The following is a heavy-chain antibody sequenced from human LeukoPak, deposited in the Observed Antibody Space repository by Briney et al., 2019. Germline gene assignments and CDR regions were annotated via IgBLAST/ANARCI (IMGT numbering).Heavy chain of an antibody. CDR2: INPNSGGT. CDR3: ARGVRYSGITGHEAGLGY. D-gene: IGHD1-26*01. CDR1: GYTFTGYY. J-gene: IGHJ4*02. Sequence: GASVKVSCKASGYTFTGYYIHGVRQAPGQGLEWMGWINPNSGGTNYAQKFQGRVTMTRDTSISTAYMELSRLRSDDTAVYYCARGVRYSGITGHEAGLGYWGQGTLVTVSS. V-gene: IGHV1-2*02.